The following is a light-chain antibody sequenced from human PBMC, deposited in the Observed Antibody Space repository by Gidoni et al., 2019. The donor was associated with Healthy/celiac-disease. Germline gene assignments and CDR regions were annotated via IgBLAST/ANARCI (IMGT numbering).Light chain of an antibody. CDR2: DAS. V-gene: IGKV3-11*01. J-gene: IGKJ5*01. Sequence: EIVLTQATATLSLSPGERATLSCRASQSVNSYLAWYQQKPGQAPRLLIYDASNRATGIPARFSGSGSGTDFTLPISSLEPEDFAVYYCQQRSNWPPITFGQGTRLEIK. CDR1: QSVNSY. CDR3: QQRSNWPPIT.